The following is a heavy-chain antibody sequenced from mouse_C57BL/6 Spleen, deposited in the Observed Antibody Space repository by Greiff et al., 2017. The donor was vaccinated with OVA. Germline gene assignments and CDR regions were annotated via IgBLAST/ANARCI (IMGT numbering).Heavy chain of an antibody. V-gene: IGHV1-64*01. CDR2: IHPDSGST. CDR1: GYTFTSYW. Sequence: QVQLQQPGAELVKPGASVKLSCKASGYTFTSYWMHWVKQRPGQGLEWIGIIHPDSGSTNYNEKFKSKATLTVDKSSSTAYMQLSSLTSEDSAVYSSALTAVVSIRFGDVWGTGTTLTVSS. D-gene: IGHD1-1*01. CDR3: ALTAVVSIRFGDV. J-gene: IGHJ1*03.